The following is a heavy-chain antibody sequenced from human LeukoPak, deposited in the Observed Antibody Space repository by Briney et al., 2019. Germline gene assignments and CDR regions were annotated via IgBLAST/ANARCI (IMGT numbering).Heavy chain of an antibody. CDR1: GYTLTELS. D-gene: IGHD1-7*01. V-gene: IGHV1-46*01. CDR2: INPSGGST. J-gene: IGHJ4*02. Sequence: GASVKVSCKVSGYTLTELSMHWVRQAPGQGLEWMGIINPSGGSTSYAQKFQGRVTMTRDTSTSTVYMELSSLRSEDTAVYYCARDHNWNSGVWGQGTLVTVSS. CDR3: ARDHNWNSGV.